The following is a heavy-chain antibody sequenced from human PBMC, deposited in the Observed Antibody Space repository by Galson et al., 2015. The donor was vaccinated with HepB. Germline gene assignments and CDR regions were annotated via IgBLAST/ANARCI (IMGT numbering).Heavy chain of an antibody. CDR3: ARAGYCGGDCYAIQRYWYFDL. J-gene: IGHJ2*01. CDR1: GFTLSSSS. Sequence: SLRLSCAASGFTLSSSSMHWVRQAPGKGLEWVSYISAGSRYMYYADSVRGRFTISRDNAENSLYLQMNSLRAEDTGVYYCARAGYCGGDCYAIQRYWYFDLWGRGTLVTVSS. D-gene: IGHD2-21*02. V-gene: IGHV3-21*01. CDR2: ISAGSRYM.